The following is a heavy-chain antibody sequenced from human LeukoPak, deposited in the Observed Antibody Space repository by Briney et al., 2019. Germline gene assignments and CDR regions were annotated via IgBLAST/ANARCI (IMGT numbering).Heavy chain of an antibody. D-gene: IGHD3-10*01. Sequence: SETLSLTCTVSGGSISSSSYYWGWIRQPPGKGLEWIGSIYYSGSTNYNPSLKSRVTISVDTSKNQFSLKLSSVTAADTAVYYCARVGHYGSGSYLDYWGQGTLVTVSS. CDR1: GGSISSSSYY. V-gene: IGHV4-39*07. J-gene: IGHJ4*02. CDR2: IYYSGST. CDR3: ARVGHYGSGSYLDY.